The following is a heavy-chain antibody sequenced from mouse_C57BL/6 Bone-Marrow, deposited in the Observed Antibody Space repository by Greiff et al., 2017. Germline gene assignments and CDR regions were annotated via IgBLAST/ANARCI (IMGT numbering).Heavy chain of an antibody. V-gene: IGHV5-12*01. CDR2: ISNGGGST. D-gene: IGHD2-5*01. CDR3: ARQGYSNLYYAMDY. Sequence: EVMLVESGGGLVQPGGSLKLSCAASGFTFSDYYMYWVRQTPEKRLEWVAYISNGGGSTYYPDTVKGRFTISRDNAKNTLYLQMSSLTSEDTAMYYCARQGYSNLYYAMDYWGQGTSVTVSS. J-gene: IGHJ4*01. CDR1: GFTFSDYY.